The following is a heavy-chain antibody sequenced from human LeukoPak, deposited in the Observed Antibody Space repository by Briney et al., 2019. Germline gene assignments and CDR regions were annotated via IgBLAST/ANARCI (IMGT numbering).Heavy chain of an antibody. CDR2: MNPNSGNT. CDR3: ARSPYCSSTSCYNWFDP. V-gene: IGHV1-8*01. CDR1: GYTFTSYD. J-gene: IGHJ5*02. Sequence: ASVKVSCKASGYTFTSYDINWVRQATGQGIEWMGWMNPNSGNTGYAQKFQGRVTMTRDTSISTAYMELSSLRSEDTAVYYCARSPYCSSTSCYNWFDPWGQGTLVTVSS. D-gene: IGHD2-2*01.